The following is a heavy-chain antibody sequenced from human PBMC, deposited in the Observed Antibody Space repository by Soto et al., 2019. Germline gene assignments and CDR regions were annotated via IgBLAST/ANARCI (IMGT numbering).Heavy chain of an antibody. V-gene: IGHV4-59*08. J-gene: IGHJ4*02. Sequence: TSETLSLTCTVSGGSINNFYWSWIRQPPGKGLEWIGYISYSDTTNYNPSLKSRVTISVDTSKNQFSLKLSSVTAADTAVYYCARHHDSWGQGTLVTVSS. CDR1: GGSINNFY. CDR3: ARHHDS. CDR2: ISYSDTT.